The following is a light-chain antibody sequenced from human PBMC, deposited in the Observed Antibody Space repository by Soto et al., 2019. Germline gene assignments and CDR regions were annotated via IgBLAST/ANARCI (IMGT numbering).Light chain of an antibody. CDR1: QNIRNY. J-gene: IGKJ2*01. Sequence: DIQMTQSPSSLSASVGDRVTITCRASQNIRNYLNWCQQRPGKTPNLLVYAASNLRGGVPSRFSGSGSGTVFTLTINSLQPEDFATYYCQQIHSTSSYTFGQGTRVDIK. V-gene: IGKV1-39*01. CDR3: QQIHSTSSYT. CDR2: AAS.